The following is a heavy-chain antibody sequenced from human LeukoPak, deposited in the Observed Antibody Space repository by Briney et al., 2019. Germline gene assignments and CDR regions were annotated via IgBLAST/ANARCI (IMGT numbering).Heavy chain of an antibody. CDR2: IYYSGST. CDR1: GGSISSYY. Sequence: SETLPLTCTVSGGSISSYYWSWIRQPPGKGLEWIGYIYYSGSTNYNPSLKSRVTISVDTSKNQFSLKLSSVTAADTALYYCARVRDYVWGSYRYGIHYLDYWGQGTLVTVSS. J-gene: IGHJ4*02. CDR3: ARVRDYVWGSYRYGIHYLDY. V-gene: IGHV4-59*01. D-gene: IGHD3-16*02.